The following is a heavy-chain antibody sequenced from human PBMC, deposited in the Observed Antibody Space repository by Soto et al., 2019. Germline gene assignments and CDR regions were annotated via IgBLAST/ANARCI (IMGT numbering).Heavy chain of an antibody. Sequence: EVQLLESGGGLVQPGGSLRLSGAASGFTFSSYAVSWVRQAPGKGLEWVSAISGSGGSTYYADSVKGRFTVSRDNSKNTLYLQMNSLRAEDTAVYYCAGGFGSFDYWGQGTLVTVSS. CDR1: GFTFSSYA. V-gene: IGHV3-23*01. J-gene: IGHJ4*02. D-gene: IGHD3-16*01. CDR2: ISGSGGST. CDR3: AGGFGSFDY.